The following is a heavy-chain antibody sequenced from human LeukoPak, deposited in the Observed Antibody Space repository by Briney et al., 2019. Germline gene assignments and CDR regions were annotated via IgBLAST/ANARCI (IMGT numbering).Heavy chain of an antibody. Sequence: QAGGSLRLSCAASGFTFSSYSMTWVRQAPGKGLEWVSSISSSSSYIYYADSVKGRFTISRDNAKNSLYLQMNSLRAEDTAVYYCARVGSTVTKDFDYWGQGTLVTVSS. CDR1: GFTFSSYS. CDR2: ISSSSSYI. V-gene: IGHV3-21*01. CDR3: ARVGSTVTKDFDY. D-gene: IGHD4-17*01. J-gene: IGHJ4*02.